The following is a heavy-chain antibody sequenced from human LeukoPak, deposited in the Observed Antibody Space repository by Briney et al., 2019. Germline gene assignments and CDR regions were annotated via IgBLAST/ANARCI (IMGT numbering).Heavy chain of an antibody. CDR1: GYTFTSYG. CDR3: ARDGSYSGSYFGY. D-gene: IGHD1-26*01. CDR2: ISAYNGNT. J-gene: IGHJ4*02. V-gene: IGHV1-18*01. Sequence: ASVKVSCKASGYTFTSYGISWVRQAPGQGLEWMGWISAYNGNTNYAQKLQGRVTMTRDMSTSTVYMELSSLRSEDTAVYYCARDGSYSGSYFGYWGQGTLVTVSS.